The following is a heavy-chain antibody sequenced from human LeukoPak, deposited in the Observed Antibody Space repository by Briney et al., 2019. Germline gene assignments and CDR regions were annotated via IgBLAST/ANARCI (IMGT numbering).Heavy chain of an antibody. D-gene: IGHD2-21*02. CDR1: GFTFSSYW. CDR3: ARVPAYCGGDCYSEGIDFDY. CDR2: IKQDGSEK. V-gene: IGHV3-7*01. J-gene: IGHJ4*02. Sequence: GGSLRLSCAASGFTFSSYWMSWVRQAPGKGLEWVANIKQDGSEKYYVDSVKGRFTISRDNAKNSLYLQMNSLRAEDTAVYYCARVPAYCGGDCYSEGIDFDYWGQGTLVTVSS.